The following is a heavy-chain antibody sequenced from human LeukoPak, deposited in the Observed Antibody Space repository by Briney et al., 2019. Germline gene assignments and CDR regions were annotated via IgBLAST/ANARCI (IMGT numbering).Heavy chain of an antibody. CDR3: ARHHYADTAMVTLDY. D-gene: IGHD5-18*01. V-gene: IGHV5-51*01. J-gene: IGHJ4*02. CDR2: IYPGDSDT. CDR1: GYSFTSYW. Sequence: GESLKISCKGSGYSFTSYWIGWVRQMPGEGLEWMGIIYPGDSDTRYSPSFQGQVTISADKSISTAYLQWSSLKASDTAMYYCARHHYADTAMVTLDYWGQGTLVTVSS.